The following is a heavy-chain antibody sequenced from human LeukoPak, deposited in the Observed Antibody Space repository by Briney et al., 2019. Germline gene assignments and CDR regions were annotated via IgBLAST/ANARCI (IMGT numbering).Heavy chain of an antibody. D-gene: IGHD4-17*01. CDR3: ARVTEMTTVTSAFDY. J-gene: IGHJ4*02. CDR1: GYTFTGYY. Sequence: GASVKASCKASGYTFTGYYMHWVRQAPGLGLEWMGWINPNSGGTNYAQKFQGRVTMTRDTSISTAYMELSRLRSDDTAVYYCARVTEMTTVTSAFDYWGQGTLVTVSS. V-gene: IGHV1-2*02. CDR2: INPNSGGT.